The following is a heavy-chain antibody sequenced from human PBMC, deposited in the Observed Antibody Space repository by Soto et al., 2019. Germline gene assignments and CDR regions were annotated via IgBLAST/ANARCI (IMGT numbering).Heavy chain of an antibody. J-gene: IGHJ4*02. CDR1: GYTLTELS. V-gene: IGHV1-24*01. Sequence: ASVKVSCKVSGYTLTELSVHWVRQAPGKGLERMGGFDPEDGETIYAQKFQGRVTMTEDTSTDTAYMELSSLRSEDTAVYYCATGGIAAAGLDYWGQGTLVTVSS. D-gene: IGHD6-13*01. CDR3: ATGGIAAAGLDY. CDR2: FDPEDGET.